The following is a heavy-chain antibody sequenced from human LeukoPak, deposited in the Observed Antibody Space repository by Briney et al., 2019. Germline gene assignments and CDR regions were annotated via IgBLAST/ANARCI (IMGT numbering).Heavy chain of an antibody. V-gene: IGHV4-30-2*01. CDR2: IYHSGST. CDR1: GGTISSGGYA. Sequence: SQTLSLTCAVSGGTISSGGYAWSWIRQPPGKGLEWIGYIYHSGSTYYNPSLKSRVTISVDRSKNQFSLKLSSVTAADTAVYYCARGITMVRGASGWLDPWGQGTLVTVSS. CDR3: ARGITMVRGASGWLDP. J-gene: IGHJ5*02. D-gene: IGHD3-10*01.